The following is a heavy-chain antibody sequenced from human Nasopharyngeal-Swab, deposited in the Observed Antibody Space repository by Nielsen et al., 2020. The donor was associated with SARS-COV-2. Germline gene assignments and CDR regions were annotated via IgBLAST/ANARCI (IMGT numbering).Heavy chain of an antibody. J-gene: IGHJ4*02. V-gene: IGHV3-33*01. Sequence: GESLKISCAASGFTFSSYGMHWVRQAPGKGPEWVAVIWYDGSNKYYADSVKGRFTISRDNSKNTLYLQMNSLRAEDTAVYYCARDSGSSGWSGAYWGQGTLVTVSS. D-gene: IGHD6-19*01. CDR2: IWYDGSNK. CDR1: GFTFSSYG. CDR3: ARDSGSSGWSGAY.